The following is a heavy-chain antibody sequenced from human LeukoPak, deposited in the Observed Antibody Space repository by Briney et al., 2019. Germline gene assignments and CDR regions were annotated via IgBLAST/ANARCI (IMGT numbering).Heavy chain of an antibody. CDR3: SRESPASTSRLMDV. D-gene: IGHD2-2*01. Sequence: PSETLSLTCTVSGGSLSGYYRTYLRQPAGKGLEGSGRIYTSESTNYSPSLTGRVPMSVDTTQNQISLKLTSATPADTAGYSRSRESPASTSRLMDVWGKGTTVTVSS. CDR1: GGSLSGYY. J-gene: IGHJ6*03. V-gene: IGHV4-4*07. CDR2: IYTSEST.